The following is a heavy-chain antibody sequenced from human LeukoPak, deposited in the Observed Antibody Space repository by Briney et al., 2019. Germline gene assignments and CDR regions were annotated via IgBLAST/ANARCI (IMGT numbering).Heavy chain of an antibody. CDR2: INTDGSRP. J-gene: IGHJ4*02. V-gene: IGHV3-74*01. Sequence: GGSLRLPCVASGFTFSSYYVYWVRQAPGKGLVWVSRINTDGSRPSYADSVKGRFTISRDSAKSTLFLQMNSLRVDDTALYYCVGYNWHSPDYWRQGTLVTVDS. CDR1: GFTFSSYY. D-gene: IGHD1-7*01. CDR3: VGYNWHSPDY.